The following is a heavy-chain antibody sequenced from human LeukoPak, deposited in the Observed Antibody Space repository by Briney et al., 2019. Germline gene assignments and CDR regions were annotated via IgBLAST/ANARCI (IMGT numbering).Heavy chain of an antibody. V-gene: IGHV5-51*01. CDR1: GYTFTDYW. J-gene: IGHJ5*02. Sequence: GESLKISCQVSGYTFTDYWIGWVRHVSGKGLEWMGIIFPGDSGTKYSPSFQGHVTISVDKSISTTYLQWSSLKASDTAMYYCARQAGTLTTRWFDPWGQGTLVSVSS. CDR2: IFPGDSGT. D-gene: IGHD4-17*01. CDR3: ARQAGTLTTRWFDP.